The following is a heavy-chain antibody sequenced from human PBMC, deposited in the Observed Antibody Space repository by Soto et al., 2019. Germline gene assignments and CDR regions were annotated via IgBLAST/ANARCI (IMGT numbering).Heavy chain of an antibody. CDR1: GYSFTAYF. J-gene: IGHJ4*02. D-gene: IGHD6-6*01. Sequence: GASVKVSCKASGYSFTAYFMHWVRQAPGQGLEWMGIVRPSGGNTNYAQKFQGRVTMTWDTSTTTVYMELSSLRSDDTAVYYCARAPYSSSSFFFDYWGQGTPVTVSS. CDR3: ARAPYSSSSFFFDY. CDR2: VRPSGGNT. V-gene: IGHV1-46*01.